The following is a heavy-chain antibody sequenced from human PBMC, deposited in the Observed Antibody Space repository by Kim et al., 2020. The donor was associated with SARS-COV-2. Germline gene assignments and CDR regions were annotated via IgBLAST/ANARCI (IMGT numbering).Heavy chain of an antibody. Sequence: GGSLRLSCTTSGFTFSSYAMNWVRQAPGKGLEWVAVMSDDERNEYYADSVKGRFTISRDDSKNTLFLQMNSLRPEDAAMYYCAKDRGR. V-gene: IGHV3-30*18. CDR3: AKD. J-gene: IGHJ2*01. CDR1: GFTFSSYA. CDR2: MSDDERNE.